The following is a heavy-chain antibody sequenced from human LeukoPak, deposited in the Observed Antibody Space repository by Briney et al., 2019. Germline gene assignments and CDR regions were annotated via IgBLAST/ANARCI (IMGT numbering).Heavy chain of an antibody. CDR2: ISSSSSYI. CDR3: ARDRHLLRYFDWLRTGDY. J-gene: IGHJ4*02. V-gene: IGHV3-21*01. CDR1: GFTFSSCS. Sequence: GGSLRLSCAASGFTFSSCSMNWVRQAPGKGLEWVSSISSSSSYIYYADSVKGRFTISRDNDKNSLYLQMNSLRAEDTAVYYCARDRHLLRYFDWLRTGDYWGQGTLVTVSS. D-gene: IGHD3-9*01.